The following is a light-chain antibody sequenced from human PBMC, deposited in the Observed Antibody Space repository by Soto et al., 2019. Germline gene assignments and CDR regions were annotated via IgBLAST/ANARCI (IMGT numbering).Light chain of an antibody. Sequence: EIVLTQSPGTLSLSPGERATLSCRASQSVSSSYLAWYQQKPGQAPRLLIYGASSSATGIPDRFSGSGSGTDSTPTTSRLEPQDFSVHYCQQYASSLFSSGPGTKVDIK. V-gene: IGKV3-20*01. CDR2: GAS. CDR1: QSVSSSY. J-gene: IGKJ3*01. CDR3: QQYASSLFS.